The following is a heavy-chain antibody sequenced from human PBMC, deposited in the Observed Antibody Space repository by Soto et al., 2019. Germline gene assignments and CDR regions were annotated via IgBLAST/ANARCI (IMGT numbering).Heavy chain of an antibody. CDR1: GFTFSSYA. Sequence: QVQLVESGGGVVQPGRSLRLSCAASGFTFSSYAMHWVRQAPGKGLEWVAVISYDGSNKYYADSVKGRFTTSRDNSKNKLYLQMNSLRSDDTAVYYGARDRAFFFAMIVVVDAFDIWGQGTMVTVSS. D-gene: IGHD3-22*01. J-gene: IGHJ3*02. CDR2: ISYDGSNK. V-gene: IGHV3-30-3*01. CDR3: ARDRAFFFAMIVVVDAFDI.